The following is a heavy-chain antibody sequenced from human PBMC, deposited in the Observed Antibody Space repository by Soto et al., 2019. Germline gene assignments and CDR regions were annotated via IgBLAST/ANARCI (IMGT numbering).Heavy chain of an antibody. Sequence: ASVKVSCKASGGTFSSYAISWVRQAPGQGLEWMGGIIPIFGTANYAQKFQGRVTITADESTSTAYMELSSLRSEDTAVYYCAREGTPDYSSSWYFGSTRLNWFDPWGQGTLVTVSS. CDR1: GGTFSSYA. D-gene: IGHD6-13*01. V-gene: IGHV1-69*13. J-gene: IGHJ5*02. CDR3: AREGTPDYSSSWYFGSTRLNWFDP. CDR2: IIPIFGTA.